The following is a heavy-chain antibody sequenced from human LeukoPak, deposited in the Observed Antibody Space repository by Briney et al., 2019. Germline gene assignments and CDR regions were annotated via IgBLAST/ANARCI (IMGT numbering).Heavy chain of an antibody. CDR2: INAGNGNT. D-gene: IGHD3-22*01. V-gene: IGHV1-3*01. CDR3: ARPLDDSSGYNWFDP. J-gene: IGHJ5*02. CDR1: GGTFSSYA. Sequence: ASVKVSCKASGGTFSSYAISWVRQAPGQGLEWMGWINAGNGNTKYSQKFQGRVTITRDTSASTAYMELSSLRSEDTAVYYCARPLDDSSGYNWFDPWGQGTLVTVSS.